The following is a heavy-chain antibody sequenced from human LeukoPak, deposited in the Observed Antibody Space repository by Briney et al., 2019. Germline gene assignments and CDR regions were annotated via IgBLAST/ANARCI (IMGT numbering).Heavy chain of an antibody. CDR1: GGSFSAYY. CDR3: ARDSPTILYSSSWYMDY. J-gene: IGHJ4*02. D-gene: IGHD6-13*01. V-gene: IGHV4-34*01. Sequence: SETLSLTCAVYGGSFSAYYWSWIRQPPGKGLEWIGEINHSGSTKYNPSLKSRVTISGDTSKNQFSLKLSSVTAADTAVYYCARDSPTILYSSSWYMDYWGQGTLVTVSS. CDR2: INHSGST.